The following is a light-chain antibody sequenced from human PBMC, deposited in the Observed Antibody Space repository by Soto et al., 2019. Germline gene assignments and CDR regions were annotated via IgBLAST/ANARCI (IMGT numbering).Light chain of an antibody. CDR2: GNS. V-gene: IGLV1-40*01. CDR3: QSYDSSLSGV. J-gene: IGLJ3*02. CDR1: SSNIGAGYD. Sequence: QSVLTQPPSVSGAPGQRVTISCTGSSSNIGAGYDVHWYQQLPGTAPKLLIYGNSNRPSVVPDRFSGSKSGTSASLAITGLQAEDEADYYCQSYDSSLSGVFGGGTQLTVL.